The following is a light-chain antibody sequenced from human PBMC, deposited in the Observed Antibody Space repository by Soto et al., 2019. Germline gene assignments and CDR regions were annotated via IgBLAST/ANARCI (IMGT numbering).Light chain of an antibody. CDR2: DVS. Sequence: QAVVTQPASVSGSLGQSITISCTGAASDIGYYNFVSWYQQHPATAPKLIIYDVSHRPSGISFRFSGSKSGNTASLTISGLRAEDEAAYYGASYTGTDTPWVFGGGTKLTVL. CDR3: ASYTGTDTPWV. J-gene: IGLJ3*02. CDR1: ASDIGYYNF. V-gene: IGLV2-14*03.